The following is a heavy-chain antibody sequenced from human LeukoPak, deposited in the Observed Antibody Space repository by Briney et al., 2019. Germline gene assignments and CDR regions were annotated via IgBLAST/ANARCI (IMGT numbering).Heavy chain of an antibody. D-gene: IGHD7-27*01. CDR2: INHSGST. V-gene: IGHV4-34*01. CDR3: ARGSNWPVDY. J-gene: IGHJ4*02. CDR1: GGSFSGYY. Sequence: SETLSLTCAVYGGSFSGYYWSWIRQPPGKGLEWIGEINHSGSTNYNPSLKSRVTISVDTSKNQFSLKLSSETAADTAVYYCARGSNWPVDYWGQGTLVTVSS.